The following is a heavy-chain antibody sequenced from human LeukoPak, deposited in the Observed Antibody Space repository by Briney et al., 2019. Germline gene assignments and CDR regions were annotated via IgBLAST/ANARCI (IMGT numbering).Heavy chain of an antibody. CDR3: ARTVGSDY. Sequence: ASVKVSCKASGYTFTGYYMHWVRQAPGQGLEWMGWINPNSGNTGYAQKFQGRVTMTRNTSISTAYLELSSLRSEDTAMYYCARTVGSDYWGQGTLVTVSS. D-gene: IGHD1-26*01. V-gene: IGHV1-8*02. J-gene: IGHJ4*01. CDR2: INPNSGNT. CDR1: GYTFTGYY.